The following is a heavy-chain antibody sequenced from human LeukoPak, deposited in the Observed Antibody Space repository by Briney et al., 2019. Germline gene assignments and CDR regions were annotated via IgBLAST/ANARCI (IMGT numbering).Heavy chain of an antibody. Sequence: GGSLRLSCAASGITFSSYAITWVRQAPGKGLEWVSAISGSGGTTYYPDSVKGRFIISRDNSKNTVYLQINSLRAADTAVYYCAKRAPYYFDNWGQGTLVTVSS. CDR3: AKRAPYYFDN. CDR1: GITFSSYA. V-gene: IGHV3-23*01. CDR2: ISGSGGTT. J-gene: IGHJ4*02.